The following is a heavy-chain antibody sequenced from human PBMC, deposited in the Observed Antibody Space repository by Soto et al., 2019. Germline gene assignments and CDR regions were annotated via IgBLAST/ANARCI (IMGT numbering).Heavy chain of an antibody. J-gene: IGHJ5*02. CDR3: ARLDIVVVPAATSYNWFDP. CDR2: IIPILGIA. D-gene: IGHD2-2*03. Sequence: SVKVSCKASGGTFSSYTISWVRQAPGQGLEWMGRIIPILGIANYAQKFQGRVTITADKSTSTAYMELSSLRSEDTAVYYCARLDIVVVPAATSYNWFDPWGQGTLVTVSS. V-gene: IGHV1-69*02. CDR1: GGTFSSYT.